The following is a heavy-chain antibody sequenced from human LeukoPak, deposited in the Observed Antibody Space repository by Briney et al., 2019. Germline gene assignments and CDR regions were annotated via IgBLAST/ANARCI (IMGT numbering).Heavy chain of an antibody. CDR1: GGSIRSSSYY. CDR2: GYCSGST. Sequence: AETLSLTCTVSGGSIRSSSYYWGWIRQPPGKEREWVGSGYCSGSTYDNPSLKSRVTISVDTSKTQFSLKLSSVTAADTAVYYCARESLPQWFGDLKRINWFDPWGQGTLVTVSS. D-gene: IGHD3-10*01. CDR3: ARESLPQWFGDLKRINWFDP. V-gene: IGHV4-39*02. J-gene: IGHJ5*02.